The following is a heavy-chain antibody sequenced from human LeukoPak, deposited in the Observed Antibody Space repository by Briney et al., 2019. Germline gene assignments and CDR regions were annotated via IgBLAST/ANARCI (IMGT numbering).Heavy chain of an antibody. V-gene: IGHV1-8*01. D-gene: IGHD3-10*01. CDR1: GYTFTSYD. CDR3: ETEDPRWIGGLLFDACDI. Sequence: GASVTVSCKASGYTFTSYDINWVRQATGQGLEWMGWMNPNSGNTGYAQKFQGRVTMTRNTSISTAYMELSSLRSKDTAVYYCETEDPRWIGGLLFDACDIWRQGTMVTDSS. J-gene: IGHJ3*02. CDR2: MNPNSGNT.